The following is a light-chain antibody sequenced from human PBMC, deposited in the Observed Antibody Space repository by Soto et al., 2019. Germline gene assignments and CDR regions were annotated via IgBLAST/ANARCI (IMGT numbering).Light chain of an antibody. CDR2: ANT. CDR3: QSYDTSLSGSGV. J-gene: IGLJ1*01. CDR1: SSNIGAGYD. Sequence: VLTQPPSVSGAPGHSVTISCTGSSSNIGAGYDVHWYQQRPGAAPRLLIFANTDRPSGVPDRFSASKSYTSASLTIAGLQAEDEADYYCQSYDTSLSGSGVFGTGTKVTVL. V-gene: IGLV1-40*01.